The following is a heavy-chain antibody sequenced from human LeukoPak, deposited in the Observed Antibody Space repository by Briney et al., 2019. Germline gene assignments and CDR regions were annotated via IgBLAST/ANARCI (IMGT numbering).Heavy chain of an antibody. J-gene: IGHJ5*02. CDR1: GGSISSYY. Sequence: PSETLSLTCTVSGGSISSYYWSWIRQPAGKGLEWIGRIYTSGSTNYNPSLKSRVTMSVDTSKNQFSLKLRSVTAADTAVYYCARGDYDYVWGSYRYTGENQNWFDPWGQGTLVTVSS. V-gene: IGHV4-4*07. CDR2: IYTSGST. CDR3: ARGDYDYVWGSYRYTGENQNWFDP. D-gene: IGHD3-16*02.